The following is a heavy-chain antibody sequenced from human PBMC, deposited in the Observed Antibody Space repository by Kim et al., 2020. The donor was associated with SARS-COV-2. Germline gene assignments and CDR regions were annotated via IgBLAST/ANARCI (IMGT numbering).Heavy chain of an antibody. J-gene: IGHJ4*02. V-gene: IGHV4-34*01. CDR3: ASEGDGYNYPFDY. Sequence: SETLSLTCAVYGGSFSGYYWSWIRQPPGKGLEWIGEINHSGSTNYNPSLKSRVTISVDTSKNQFSLKLSSVTAADTAVYYCASEGDGYNYPFDYWGQGTLVTVSS. CDR2: INHSGST. CDR1: GGSFSGYY. D-gene: IGHD5-12*01.